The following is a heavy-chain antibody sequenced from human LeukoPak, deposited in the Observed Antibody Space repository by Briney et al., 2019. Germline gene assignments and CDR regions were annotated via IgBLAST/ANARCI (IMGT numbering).Heavy chain of an antibody. CDR3: ARRYSLWFGELRPRNWFDP. D-gene: IGHD3-10*01. Sequence: SETLSLTCAVYGGSFSGYYWSWIRQPPGKGLEWIGEINHSGSTNYNPSLKSRVTISVDTSKNQFSLKLSSVTAADTAVYYCARRYSLWFGELRPRNWFDPWGQGTLVTVSS. J-gene: IGHJ5*02. V-gene: IGHV4-34*01. CDR2: INHSGST. CDR1: GGSFSGYY.